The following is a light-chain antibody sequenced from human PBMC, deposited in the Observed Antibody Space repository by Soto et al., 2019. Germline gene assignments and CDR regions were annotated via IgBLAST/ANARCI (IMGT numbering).Light chain of an antibody. CDR2: GAS. CDR3: QQYGSSPPIT. CDR1: QSVSSYY. J-gene: IGKJ5*01. Sequence: VMTHSPGTRSVSPLESSTLCSRTSQSVSSYYLAWYQQKPGQAPRLLIYGASGRATGIPDRFSRSGSGTDFTVTISRLEPEDFAVYYCQQYGSSPPITFGQGTRLEIK. V-gene: IGKV3-20*01.